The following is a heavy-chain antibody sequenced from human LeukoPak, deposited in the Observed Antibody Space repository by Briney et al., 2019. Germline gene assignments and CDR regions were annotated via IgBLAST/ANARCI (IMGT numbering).Heavy chain of an antibody. CDR2: LSRSNSVI. V-gene: IGHV3-48*01. Sequence: PGGSLRLSCVASGFPFEIYSMNWVRQAPGKGLEWISFLSRSNSVIYYADSVKGRFTVSRDNAKNSLYLQMNSLRAEDTAIYYCARGSWCDDIEYLGQGTLVTVSS. CDR3: ARGSWCDDIEY. J-gene: IGHJ4*02. CDR1: GFPFEIYS. D-gene: IGHD4/OR15-4a*01.